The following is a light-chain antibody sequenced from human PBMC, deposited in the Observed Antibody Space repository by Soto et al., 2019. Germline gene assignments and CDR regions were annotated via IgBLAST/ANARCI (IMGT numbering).Light chain of an antibody. J-gene: IGKJ4*01. Sequence: EIVLTQSPATLCLSPGERATLSCRASQSVSSYLAWYQQKPGQAPRLLIYDASDRATGIPARFSGSGSGTDFTLTISSLEPEDFAVYCCQQRSNWPLITFGGGTKVDIK. V-gene: IGKV3-11*01. CDR3: QQRSNWPLIT. CDR1: QSVSSY. CDR2: DAS.